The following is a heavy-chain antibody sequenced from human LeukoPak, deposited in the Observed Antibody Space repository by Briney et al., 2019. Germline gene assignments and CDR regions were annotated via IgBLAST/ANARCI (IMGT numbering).Heavy chain of an antibody. CDR2: ISGGGSST. D-gene: IGHD3-3*01. J-gene: IGHJ6*02. Sequence: PGGSLRLSCAASGFSFSSYWMHWVRQAPGKGLVWVSRISGGGSSTSYADSVKGRFTISRDNSKNTLYLQMNSLRAEDTAVYYCAKGTGSITIFGVVIQTDAYYYGMDVWGQGTTVTVSS. V-gene: IGHV3-74*01. CDR1: GFSFSSYW. CDR3: AKGTGSITIFGVVIQTDAYYYGMDV.